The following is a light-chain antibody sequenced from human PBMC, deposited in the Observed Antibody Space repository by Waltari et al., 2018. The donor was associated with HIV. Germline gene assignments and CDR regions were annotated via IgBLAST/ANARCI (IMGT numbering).Light chain of an antibody. CDR2: GAS. V-gene: IGKV3-20*01. CDR1: PGVASRF. J-gene: IGKJ2*01. Sequence: EIVLTQSPGTLPLSPGARATLSSRASPGVASRFLAWYQQKPGQGPSLLIYGASSRASGIPDRFSGSGSGTDFTLTITRLEPEDFAVYYCQQYGNFMYTFGQGTKLEIK. CDR3: QQYGNFMYT.